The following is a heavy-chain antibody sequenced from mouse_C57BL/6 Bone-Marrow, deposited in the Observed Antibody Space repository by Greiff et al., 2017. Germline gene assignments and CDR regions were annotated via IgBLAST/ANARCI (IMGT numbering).Heavy chain of an antibody. CDR2: IYPRSGNT. J-gene: IGHJ2*01. Sequence: QVQLQQSGAELARPGASVKLSCKASGYTFTSYGISWVKQRTGQGLEWIGEIYPRSGNTYYNEKFKGKATLTADKSSSTAYMELRSLTSEDSAVYFCARRVWNYDGSSYDYWGQGTTLTVSS. D-gene: IGHD1-1*01. CDR3: ARRVWNYDGSSYDY. V-gene: IGHV1-81*01. CDR1: GYTFTSYG.